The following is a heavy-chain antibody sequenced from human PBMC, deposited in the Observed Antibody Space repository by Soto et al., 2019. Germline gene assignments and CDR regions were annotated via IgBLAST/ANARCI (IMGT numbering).Heavy chain of an antibody. Sequence: GGSLRLSCAASGFTFDDYAMHWVRQAPGKGLEWVSGISWNSGSIGYADSVKGRFTISRDNAKNSLYLQMNSLRAEDTALYYCAKGTGYSSSWPDYWGQGTLVTVSS. CDR3: AKGTGYSSSWPDY. V-gene: IGHV3-9*01. CDR1: GFTFDDYA. CDR2: ISWNSGSI. D-gene: IGHD6-13*01. J-gene: IGHJ4*02.